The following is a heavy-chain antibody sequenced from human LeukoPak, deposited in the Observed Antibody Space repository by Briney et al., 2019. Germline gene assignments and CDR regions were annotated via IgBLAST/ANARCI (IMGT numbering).Heavy chain of an antibody. D-gene: IGHD3-9*01. CDR1: GFTFSSYS. CDR3: ARGSVVDWLFPFDY. J-gene: IGHJ4*02. Sequence: GGFLRLSCAASGFTFSSYSMNWVRQAPGKGLGWVSYISSSSSTIYYADSVKGRFTISRDNAKNSLYLQMNSLTAEDTAVYYCARGSVVDWLFPFDYWGQGTLVTVSS. V-gene: IGHV3-48*01. CDR2: ISSSSSTI.